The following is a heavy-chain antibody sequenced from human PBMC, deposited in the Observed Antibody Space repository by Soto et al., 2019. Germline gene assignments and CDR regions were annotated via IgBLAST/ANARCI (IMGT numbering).Heavy chain of an antibody. J-gene: IGHJ4*02. CDR2: ISSSSSTI. D-gene: IGHD3-3*01. CDR1: GFTFSSYS. Sequence: GGSLRLSCAASGFTFSSYSMNWVRQAPGKGLEWVSYISSSSSTIYYADSVKGRFTISRDNAKNSLYLQMNSLRDEDTAVYYCARSSGVLRFLEWLTLFDYWGQGTLVTVSS. CDR3: ARSSGVLRFLEWLTLFDY. V-gene: IGHV3-48*02.